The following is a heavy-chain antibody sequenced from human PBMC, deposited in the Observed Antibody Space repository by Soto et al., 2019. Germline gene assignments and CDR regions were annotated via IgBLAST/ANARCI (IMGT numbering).Heavy chain of an antibody. CDR2: IYYSGST. J-gene: IGHJ4*02. D-gene: IGHD2-15*01. CDR1: GDSISSGGYY. V-gene: IGHV4-31*03. CDR3: AREVPTPYYFDY. Sequence: PSETLSLTCTVSGDSISSGGYYWSWIRQHPGKGLEWIGYIYYSGSTYYSPSLKSRVTISVDTSKNQFSLKLSSVTAADTAVYYCAREVPTPYYFDYWGQGALVTVSS.